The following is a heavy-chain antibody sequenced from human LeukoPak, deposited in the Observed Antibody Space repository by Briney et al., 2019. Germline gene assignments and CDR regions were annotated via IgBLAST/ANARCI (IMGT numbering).Heavy chain of an antibody. CDR1: GGTFSSYA. D-gene: IGHD6-6*01. J-gene: IGHJ1*01. V-gene: IGHV1-69*01. Sequence: SVKVSCKASGGTFSSYAISWVRQAPGQGLEWMGGIIPIFGTANYAQKFQGRVTITADESTSTAYMELNSLRAEDTAVYYCARPGPEYSSSPGYFQHWGQGTLVTVSS. CDR2: IIPIFGTA. CDR3: ARPGPEYSSSPGYFQH.